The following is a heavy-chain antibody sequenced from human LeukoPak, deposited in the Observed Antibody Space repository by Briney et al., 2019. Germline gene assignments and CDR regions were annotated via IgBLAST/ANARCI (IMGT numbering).Heavy chain of an antibody. J-gene: IGHJ4*02. D-gene: IGHD6-19*01. CDR3: ARDGEVAGWSTVFDY. CDR2: INPNSGGT. Sequence: ASVKVSCKASGYTFTGYYMHWVRQAPAQGLEWMGWINPNSGGTNYAQKFQGRVTMTRDTSISTAYMELSRLRSDDTAVYYCARDGEVAGWSTVFDYWGQGTLVTVSS. V-gene: IGHV1-2*02. CDR1: GYTFTGYY.